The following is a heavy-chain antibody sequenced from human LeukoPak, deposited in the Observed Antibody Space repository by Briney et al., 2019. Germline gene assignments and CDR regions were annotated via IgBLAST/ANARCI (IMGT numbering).Heavy chain of an antibody. CDR2: INPSGGST. V-gene: IGHV1-46*01. Sequence: ASVKVSCKASGYTFTSYYMHWVRQAPGQGLEWMGIINPSGGSTSYAQKFQGRVTMTRDTSASTAYMELSSLRSEDTAVYYCARVYGSGSFDYWGQGTLVTVSS. J-gene: IGHJ4*02. D-gene: IGHD3-10*01. CDR3: ARVYGSGSFDY. CDR1: GYTFTSYY.